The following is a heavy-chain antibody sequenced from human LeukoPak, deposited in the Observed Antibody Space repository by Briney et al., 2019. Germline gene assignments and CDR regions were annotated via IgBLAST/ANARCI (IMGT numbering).Heavy chain of an antibody. CDR3: ARGGYYGSGNDFRFDP. J-gene: IGHJ5*02. Sequence: SETLSLTCAVSGGSISSSYYWSWIRQPPGKGLEWIGYIYYSGSTNYKPSLKSRVTISVDTSKNQFSLKLNSVTAADTAVYYCARGGYYGSGNDFRFDPWGQGTLVTVSS. CDR2: IYYSGST. CDR1: GGSISSSYY. D-gene: IGHD3-10*01. V-gene: IGHV4-61*01.